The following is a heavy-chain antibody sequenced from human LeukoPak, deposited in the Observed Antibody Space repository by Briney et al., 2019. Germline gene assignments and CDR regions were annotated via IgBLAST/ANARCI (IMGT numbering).Heavy chain of an antibody. J-gene: IGHJ6*02. CDR2: ISSFSNYI. V-gene: IGHV3-21*01. CDR1: GFTFSSYS. D-gene: IGHD2-2*01. Sequence: PGGSLRLSCAASGFTFSSYSMNWVRQAPGKGLEWVSSISSFSNYIYYADSVKGRFTISRDNAKNSLYLQMNSLRAEDTAVYYCARKGLGYCSSTSSYYGMDVWGQGTTVTVSS. CDR3: ARKGLGYCSSTSSYYGMDV.